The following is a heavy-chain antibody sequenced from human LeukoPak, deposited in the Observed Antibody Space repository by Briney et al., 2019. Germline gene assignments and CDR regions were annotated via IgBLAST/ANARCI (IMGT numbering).Heavy chain of an antibody. V-gene: IGHV3-21*05. CDR3: ARDPFDYDFWSGYSRHNYYYMDV. CDR1: GFSFSTYN. CDR2: ISDSSSHI. J-gene: IGHJ6*03. Sequence: PGGSLRLSCAASGFSFSTYNMNWVRQAPGKGLEWVSYISDSSSHIYYADSVKGRFTISRDNAKNSLYLQVNSLRAEDTAVYYCARDPFDYDFWSGYSRHNYYYMDVWGKGTTVTVSS. D-gene: IGHD3-3*01.